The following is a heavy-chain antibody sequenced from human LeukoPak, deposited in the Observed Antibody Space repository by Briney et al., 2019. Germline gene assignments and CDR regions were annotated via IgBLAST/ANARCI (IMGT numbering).Heavy chain of an antibody. CDR3: ARGPRRDGYNYVHAFDI. D-gene: IGHD5-24*01. Sequence: SETLSLTCTVSGGSISSYYWSWLRQPPGKGLEWIGYIYYSGSTNYNPSLKSRVTISVDTSKNQFSLKLSSVTAADTAVYYCARGPRRDGYNYVHAFDIWGQGTMVTVSS. CDR1: GGSISSYY. J-gene: IGHJ3*02. CDR2: IYYSGST. V-gene: IGHV4-59*01.